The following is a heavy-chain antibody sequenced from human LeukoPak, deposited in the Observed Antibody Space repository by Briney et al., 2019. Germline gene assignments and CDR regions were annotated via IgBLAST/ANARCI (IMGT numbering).Heavy chain of an antibody. Sequence: GGSLRLSCAASGFTFSSYWMSWVRQAPGKGLEWVANIKQDGSEKYYVDSVKGRFTISRDNAKNSLYLQMNSLRAEDTAVYYCASVGLVTGYYIGAFDIWGQGTMVTVSS. CDR1: GFTFSSYW. D-gene: IGHD3-9*01. CDR3: ASVGLVTGYYIGAFDI. CDR2: IKQDGSEK. J-gene: IGHJ3*02. V-gene: IGHV3-7*01.